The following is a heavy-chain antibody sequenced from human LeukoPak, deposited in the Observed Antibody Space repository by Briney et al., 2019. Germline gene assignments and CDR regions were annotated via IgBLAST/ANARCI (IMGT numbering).Heavy chain of an antibody. Sequence: SETLPLTCAVSGASISSSNYYWGWVRQSPGKGLEWIGNIYSSGNTYYNASLKSRVTMYIDTSKNQFSLQLNSVTPEDTAVYYCARAGDGSSGWENFDYWGQGTLVTVSS. CDR3: ARAGDGSSGWENFDY. J-gene: IGHJ4*02. CDR1: GASISSSNYY. V-gene: IGHV4-39*01. D-gene: IGHD6-19*01. CDR2: IYSSGNT.